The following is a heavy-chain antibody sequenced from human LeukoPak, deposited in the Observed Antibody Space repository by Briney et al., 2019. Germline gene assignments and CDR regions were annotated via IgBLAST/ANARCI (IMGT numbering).Heavy chain of an antibody. Sequence: SETLSLTCTVSGDSITNQRCTWIRQPPGEGLEWIGHIYTSGSANYNPSLRSRVTISVDTSKNQFSLNLTSVTAADTAVYYCATSHRKRFLEPWDNWFDPWGQGALVTVSS. J-gene: IGHJ5*02. D-gene: IGHD3-3*01. CDR2: IYTSGSA. V-gene: IGHV4-4*09. CDR1: GDSITNQR. CDR3: ATSHRKRFLEPWDNWFDP.